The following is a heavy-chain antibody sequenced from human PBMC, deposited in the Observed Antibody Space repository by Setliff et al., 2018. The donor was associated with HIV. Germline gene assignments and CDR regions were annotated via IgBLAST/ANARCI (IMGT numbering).Heavy chain of an antibody. CDR1: GGSISSGSYS. V-gene: IGHV4-61*02. CDR2: IYTTGST. J-gene: IGHJ4*02. CDR3: AAWGPRYSYAPYFFDS. Sequence: SETLSLTCTVSGGSISSGSYSWTWIRQPAGKGLEWIGRIYTTGSTNYNPSLKSRVTMSVDTSRNQFSLRLSSVTAADTAVYYCAAWGPRYSYAPYFFDSWGQGTLVTVSS. D-gene: IGHD5-18*01.